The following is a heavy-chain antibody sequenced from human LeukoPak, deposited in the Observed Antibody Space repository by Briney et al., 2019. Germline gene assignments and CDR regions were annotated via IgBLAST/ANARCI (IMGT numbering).Heavy chain of an antibody. J-gene: IGHJ5*02. CDR2: IYYSGST. CDR3: ARGSVFSGWFDP. Sequence: PETLSLTCTDSGGSISSYYWSWIRQPPGKGLEWIGYIYYSGSTNYNPSLKSRVTISVETSKNQFSLKLSSVTAAATAVYYCARGSVFSGWFDPWGQGTLVTVSS. CDR1: GGSISSYY. D-gene: IGHD3-3*01. V-gene: IGHV4-59*01.